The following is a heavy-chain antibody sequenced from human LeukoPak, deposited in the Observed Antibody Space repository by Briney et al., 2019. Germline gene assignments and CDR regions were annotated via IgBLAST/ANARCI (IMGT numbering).Heavy chain of an antibody. D-gene: IGHD2-15*01. CDR3: AGDLVVAPPNWFDP. CDR1: GFTFSSYS. Sequence: PGGSLRLSCAASGFTFSSYSMNWVRQAPGKGLEWVSSISSSSSYIYYADSVKGRFTISRDNAKNSLYLQMNSLRAEDTAVYYCAGDLVVAPPNWFDPWGQGTLVTVSS. CDR2: ISSSSSYI. V-gene: IGHV3-21*01. J-gene: IGHJ5*02.